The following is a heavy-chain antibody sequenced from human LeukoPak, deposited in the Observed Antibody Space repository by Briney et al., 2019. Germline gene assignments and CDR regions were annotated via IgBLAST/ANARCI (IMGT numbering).Heavy chain of an antibody. V-gene: IGHV3-30-3*01. CDR1: GFTFSSYA. Sequence: GRSLRLSCAASGFTFSSYAMPWVRKAPGKGLEWVAVISYDGSNKYYADSVKGRFTISRDNSKNTLYLQMNSLRAEDTAVYYCARDGWDSRLYYFDYWGQGTLVTVSS. J-gene: IGHJ4*02. CDR3: ARDGWDSRLYYFDY. D-gene: IGHD1-26*01. CDR2: ISYDGSNK.